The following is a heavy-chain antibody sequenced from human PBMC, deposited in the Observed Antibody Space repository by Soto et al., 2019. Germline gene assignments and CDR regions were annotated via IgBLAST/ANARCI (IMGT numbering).Heavy chain of an antibody. D-gene: IGHD2-21*02. J-gene: IGHJ6*02. Sequence: VASVKVSCKASGYTFTSYGISWVRQAPGQGLEWMGWISAYNGNTNYAQKLQGRVTMTTDTSTSTAYMELRSLRSDDTAVYYCARDVITVVTPVKSYYYYGMDVWGQGTTVTV. CDR1: GYTFTSYG. CDR2: ISAYNGNT. V-gene: IGHV1-18*04. CDR3: ARDVITVVTPVKSYYYYGMDV.